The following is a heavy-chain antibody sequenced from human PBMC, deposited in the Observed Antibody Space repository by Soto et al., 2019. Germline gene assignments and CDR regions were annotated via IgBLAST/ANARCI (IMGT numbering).Heavy chain of an antibody. CDR3: ARGTMTAVSKTDS. Sequence: GGSLRLSCAASGFTFTTYSMNWARLAPGKGLEWLSYISNTGSTIYYADSVKGRFTISRDNAKNSLYLQMSGLRVEDTAVYYCARGTMTAVSKTDSWGQGALVTVSS. CDR2: ISNTGSTI. D-gene: IGHD4-17*01. CDR1: GFTFTTYS. V-gene: IGHV3-48*01. J-gene: IGHJ4*02.